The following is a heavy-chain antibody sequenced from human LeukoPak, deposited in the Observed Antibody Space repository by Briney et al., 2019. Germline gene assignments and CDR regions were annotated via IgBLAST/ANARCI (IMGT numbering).Heavy chain of an antibody. D-gene: IGHD1-26*01. CDR1: GGSISSYY. CDR2: IYYSGST. Sequence: SETLSLTCTVSGGSISSYYWGWIRQPPGKGLEWIGSIYYSGSTYYNPSLKSRVTISVDTSKNQFSLKLSSVTAADTAVYYCARLVKGSYSGWFDPWGQGTLVTVSS. V-gene: IGHV4-39*07. J-gene: IGHJ5*02. CDR3: ARLVKGSYSGWFDP.